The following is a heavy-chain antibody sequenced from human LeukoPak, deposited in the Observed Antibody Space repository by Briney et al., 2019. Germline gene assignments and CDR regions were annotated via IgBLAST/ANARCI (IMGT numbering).Heavy chain of an antibody. Sequence: GESLKISCKGSGFRFNDYWIGWVRQMPGKGLEWMGIIYPGDSDTRYSPSFQGQVTISADKSISTSYLQWSSLKASDTAMYYCAVAVAGTFHFDSWGQGTLVTVSS. V-gene: IGHV5-51*01. CDR3: AVAVAGTFHFDS. CDR1: GFRFNDYW. CDR2: IYPGDSDT. D-gene: IGHD6-19*01. J-gene: IGHJ4*02.